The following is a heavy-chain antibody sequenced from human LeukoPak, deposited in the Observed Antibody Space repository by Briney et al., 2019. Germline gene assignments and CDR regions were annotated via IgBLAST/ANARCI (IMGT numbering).Heavy chain of an antibody. V-gene: IGHV3-23*01. CDR1: GFKFSTYA. CDR2: INGRGVST. Sequence: GGSLRLSCAASGFKFSTYAMSWVRQAPGKGLVWVSCINGRGVSTYYADSVKGRFTISRDNSKNTLYLHMSSLRAVDTAIYYCAREAYYDCSGSLDYWGQGPLVSVSS. D-gene: IGHD3-22*01. J-gene: IGHJ4*02. CDR3: AREAYYDCSGSLDY.